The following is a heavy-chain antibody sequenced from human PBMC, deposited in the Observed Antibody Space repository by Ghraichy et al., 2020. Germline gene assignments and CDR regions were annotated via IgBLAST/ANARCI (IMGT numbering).Heavy chain of an antibody. J-gene: IGHJ4*02. Sequence: SETLSLTCAVYGGSFSGYYWSWIRQPPGKGLEWIGEINHSGSTNYNPSLKSRVTISVDTSKNQFSLKLSSVTAADTAVYYCASPGYSRNYYFDYWGQGTLVTVSS. V-gene: IGHV4-34*01. CDR2: INHSGST. CDR1: GGSFSGYY. D-gene: IGHD6-13*01. CDR3: ASPGYSRNYYFDY.